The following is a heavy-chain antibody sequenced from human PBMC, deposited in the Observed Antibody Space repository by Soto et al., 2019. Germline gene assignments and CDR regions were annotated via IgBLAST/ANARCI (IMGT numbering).Heavy chain of an antibody. CDR2: ISAYSGKT. CDR3: ARDNSGDFWSGYSHYYFDY. V-gene: IGHV1-18*01. J-gene: IGHJ4*02. CDR1: GYTLTSYG. Sequence: GASVKVSCKTSGYTLTSYGMSWVRQAPGQRLEWMGWISAYSGKTNYAQNLQGRLTMTTDKSTSTAYMELRSLRSDDTALYYCARDNSGDFWSGYSHYYFDYWGQGTLVTVSS. D-gene: IGHD3-3*01.